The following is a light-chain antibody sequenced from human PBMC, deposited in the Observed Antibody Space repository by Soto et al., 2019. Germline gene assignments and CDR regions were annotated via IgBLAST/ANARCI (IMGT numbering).Light chain of an antibody. V-gene: IGLV7-43*01. CDR1: TGALTSGHY. CDR3: LLYYGGAQLWV. Sequence: QAVVTQEPSLTVSPGGTVTLTCTSSTGALTSGHYPSWFQQKPGQAPGALIYSTTNKHSWTPAQCSDFLLGSKTALTLSGVQSEDEAEDNCLLYYGGAQLWVFGGGTKLAV. CDR2: STT. J-gene: IGLJ3*02.